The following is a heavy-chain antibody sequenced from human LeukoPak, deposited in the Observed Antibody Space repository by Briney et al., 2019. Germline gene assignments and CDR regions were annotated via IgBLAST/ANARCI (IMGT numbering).Heavy chain of an antibody. Sequence: PGGSLRLSCAASGFTFDDYAMHWVRQAPGKGLEWVSLISGDGGSSYYPDSVKGRFTISRDNSKNSLYLQMNSLGTEDTALYYCAAGRVEMATVSYYYGMDVWGQGTTVTVSS. CDR3: AAGRVEMATVSYYYGMDV. D-gene: IGHD5-24*01. J-gene: IGHJ6*02. V-gene: IGHV3-43*02. CDR2: ISGDGGSS. CDR1: GFTFDDYA.